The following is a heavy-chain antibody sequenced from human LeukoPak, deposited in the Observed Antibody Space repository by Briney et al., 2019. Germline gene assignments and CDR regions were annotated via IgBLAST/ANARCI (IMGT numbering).Heavy chain of an antibody. CDR1: GGSISSYY. Sequence: PSETLSLTCTVSGGSISSYYWSSIRQPAGKGLEWIGRIYTSGSTNYNPSLKSRVTMSVDTSKNQFSLKLSSVTAADTAVYYCARDSHYYGSGRVYYYGMDVWGQGTTVTVSS. J-gene: IGHJ6*02. D-gene: IGHD3-10*01. CDR2: IYTSGST. CDR3: ARDSHYYGSGRVYYYGMDV. V-gene: IGHV4-4*07.